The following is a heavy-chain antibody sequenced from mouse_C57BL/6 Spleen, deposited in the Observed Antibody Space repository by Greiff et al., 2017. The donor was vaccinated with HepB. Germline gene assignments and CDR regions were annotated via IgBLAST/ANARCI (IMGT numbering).Heavy chain of an antibody. Sequence: VKLQESGAELVKPGASVKISCKASGYAFSSYWMNWVKQRPGKGLEWIGQIYPGDGDTNYNGKFKGKATLTADKSSSTAYMQLSSLTSEDSAVYFCARGRDIYYGAMDYWGQGTSVTVSS. D-gene: IGHD2-1*01. CDR3: ARGRDIYYGAMDY. CDR2: IYPGDGDT. J-gene: IGHJ4*01. V-gene: IGHV1-80*01. CDR1: GYAFSSYW.